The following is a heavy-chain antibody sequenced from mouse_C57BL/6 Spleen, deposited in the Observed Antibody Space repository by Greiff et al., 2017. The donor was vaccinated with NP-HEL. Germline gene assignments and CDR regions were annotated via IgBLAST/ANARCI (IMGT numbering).Heavy chain of an antibody. CDR2: INPSNGGT. D-gene: IGHD2-5*01. Sequence: QVQLQQPGTELVKPGASVKLSCKASGYTFTSYWMHWVKQRPGQGLEWIGNINPSNGGTNYNEKFKSKATLTVDKSSSTAYMQLSSLTSEDSAVYYCARLAYYSNYPYYYAMDYWGQGTSVTVSS. J-gene: IGHJ4*01. CDR1: GYTFTSYW. V-gene: IGHV1-53*01. CDR3: ARLAYYSNYPYYYAMDY.